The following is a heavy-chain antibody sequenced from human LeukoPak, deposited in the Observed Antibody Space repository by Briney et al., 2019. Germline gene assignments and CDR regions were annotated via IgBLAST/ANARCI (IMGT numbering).Heavy chain of an antibody. J-gene: IGHJ6*03. V-gene: IGHV1/OR15-1*01. CDR1: GYIFTDYY. CDR3: ARVEFGTVTTDYYYYMDV. D-gene: IGHD4-17*01. Sequence: ASVKVSCKASGYIFTDYYMHWVRQAPGQELGWMGRINPNSGGTNYAQKFQGRVTMTRDTSISTAYTELSSLRSEDTATYYCARVEFGTVTTDYYYYMDVWGKGTTVTVSS. CDR2: INPNSGGT.